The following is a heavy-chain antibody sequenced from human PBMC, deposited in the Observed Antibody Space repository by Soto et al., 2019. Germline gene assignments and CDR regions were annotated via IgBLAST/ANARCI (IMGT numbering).Heavy chain of an antibody. J-gene: IGHJ4*02. CDR1: GYTFTSYG. V-gene: IGHV1-18*04. CDR2: ISAYNGNT. Sequence: ASVKVSCKASGYTFTSYGISWVRQAPGQGLEWMGWISAYNGNTNYAQKLQGRVTMTTDTSTSTAYMELRSLRSDDTAVYYCARVPSTLYSSGCYVRYLFDYWGQRTLVTVSS. D-gene: IGHD6-19*01. CDR3: ARVPSTLYSSGCYVRYLFDY.